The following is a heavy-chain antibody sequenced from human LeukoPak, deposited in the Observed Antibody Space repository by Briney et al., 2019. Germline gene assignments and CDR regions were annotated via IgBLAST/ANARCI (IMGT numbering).Heavy chain of an antibody. CDR3: RAWNSGYCSSTSCPLYYYGMDV. Sequence: GASVMVSCKASGGTFSSYAISWVRQAPGQGLEWMGRIIPILGIANYAQKFQGRVTITADKSTSTAYMELSSLRSEDTAVYYCRAWNSGYCSSTSCPLYYYGMDVWGQGTTVTVSS. CDR1: GGTFSSYA. V-gene: IGHV1-69*04. CDR2: IIPILGIA. D-gene: IGHD2-2*01. J-gene: IGHJ6*02.